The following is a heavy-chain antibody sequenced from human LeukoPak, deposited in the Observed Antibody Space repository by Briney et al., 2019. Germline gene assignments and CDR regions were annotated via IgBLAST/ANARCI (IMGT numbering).Heavy chain of an antibody. CDR1: GFTFSSYG. Sequence: GRSLRLSCAASGFTFSSYGIHWVRQAPGKGLEWVAVISYDGSNKYYADSVKGRFTISRDNSKNTLYLQMNSLRAEDTAIYYCAKDLIAYSYGHAGRSNFDYWGQGTLVTVSS. CDR2: ISYDGSNK. J-gene: IGHJ4*02. D-gene: IGHD5-18*01. CDR3: AKDLIAYSYGHAGRSNFDY. V-gene: IGHV3-30*18.